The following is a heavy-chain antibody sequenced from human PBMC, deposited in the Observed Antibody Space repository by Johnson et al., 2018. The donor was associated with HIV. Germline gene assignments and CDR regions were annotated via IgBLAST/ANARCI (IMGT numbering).Heavy chain of an antibody. Sequence: VQVVESGGGLVQPGRSLRLSCAASGFTFDDYDMHWVRQAPGKGLEWVSGISWNSGSIGYADSVKGRFTISRDNAKNSLYLQMNSLRAEDTALYYCARVLQQESSWYLGAFDIWGQGTMVTVSS. D-gene: IGHD6-13*01. CDR2: ISWNSGSI. J-gene: IGHJ3*02. CDR3: ARVLQQESSWYLGAFDI. V-gene: IGHV3-9*01. CDR1: GFTFDDYD.